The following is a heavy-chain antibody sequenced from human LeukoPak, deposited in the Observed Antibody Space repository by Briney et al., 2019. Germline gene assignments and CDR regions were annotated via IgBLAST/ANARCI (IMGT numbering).Heavy chain of an antibody. J-gene: IGHJ4*02. CDR1: GMSITSRHY. D-gene: IGHD6-19*01. V-gene: IGHV4-38-2*02. Sequence: ETLSLTCSVSGMSITSRHYWGWIRQTPGKGLEWIGSTSHSDSPYYNPSLESRVTISLDTSRNLFSLKLSSVTAADTAVYYCARVSVAVVVFDYWGQGTLVTVSS. CDR2: TSHSDSP. CDR3: ARVSVAVVVFDY.